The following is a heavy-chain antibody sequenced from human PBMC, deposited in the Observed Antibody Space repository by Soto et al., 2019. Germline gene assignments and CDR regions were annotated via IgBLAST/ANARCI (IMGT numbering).Heavy chain of an antibody. D-gene: IGHD2-2*01. J-gene: IGHJ4*02. CDR1: GGSISSGGYY. V-gene: IGHV4-31*03. CDR3: ARSSTSANYFAY. Sequence: QVQLQESGPGLVKPSQTLSLTCTVSGGSISSGGYYWSWIRQHPGKDLEWIGYIYYSGSTSYNPSLKVRVTISVDTSKTQYSLKLSSVTAAATAVYYCARSSTSANYFAYWGQGTLVTVSS. CDR2: IYYSGST.